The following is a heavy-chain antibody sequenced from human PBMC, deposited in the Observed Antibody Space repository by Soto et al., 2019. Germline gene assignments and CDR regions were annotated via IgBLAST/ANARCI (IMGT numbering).Heavy chain of an antibody. CDR2: ILHDGST. V-gene: IGHV4-4*02. J-gene: IGHJ4*02. D-gene: IGHD1-1*01. Sequence: QVHLQESGPGLVKPSGTLSLTCAVSGASISSGSWWSWVRQPPGKGLEWSGEILHDGSTNYNPSLKSRVTMSVDKSKNYFSLELTSVTAADTALYYCARDEYNDSSDWGQGTLVTVSS. CDR3: ARDEYNDSSD. CDR1: GASISSGSW.